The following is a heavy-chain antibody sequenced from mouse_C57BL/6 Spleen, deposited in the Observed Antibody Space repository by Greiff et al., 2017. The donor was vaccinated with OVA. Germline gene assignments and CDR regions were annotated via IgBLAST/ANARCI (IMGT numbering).Heavy chain of an antibody. CDR2: IYPGSGNT. J-gene: IGHJ1*03. Sequence: QVQLKESGPELVKPGASVKISCKASGYSFTSYYIHWVKQRPGQGLEWIGWIYPGSGNTKYNEKFKGKATLTADTSSSTAYMQLSSLTSEDSAVYYCANHYDYDWYFDVWGTGTTVTVSS. V-gene: IGHV1-66*01. D-gene: IGHD2-4*01. CDR3: ANHYDYDWYFDV. CDR1: GYSFTSYY.